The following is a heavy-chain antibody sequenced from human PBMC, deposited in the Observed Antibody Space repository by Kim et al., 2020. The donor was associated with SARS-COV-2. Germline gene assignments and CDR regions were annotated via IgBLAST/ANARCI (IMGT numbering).Heavy chain of an antibody. J-gene: IGHJ3*02. D-gene: IGHD1-26*01. CDR3: ARVLGGFKNDAFDI. CDR1: GGSFSGYY. CDR2: INHSGST. V-gene: IGHV4-34*01. Sequence: SETLSLTCAVYGGSFSGYYWSWIRQPPGKGLEWIGEINHSGSTNYNPSLKSRVTISVDTSKNQFSLKLSSVTAADTAVYYCARVLGGFKNDAFDIWGQGTMVTVSS.